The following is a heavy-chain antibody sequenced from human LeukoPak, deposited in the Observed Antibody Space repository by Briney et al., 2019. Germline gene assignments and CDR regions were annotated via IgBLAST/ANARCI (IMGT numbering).Heavy chain of an antibody. J-gene: IGHJ4*02. Sequence: GGSLGLSCAASGFTFSSYWMSWVRQAPGKGLEWVANIKKDGSEKYYVDSVKGRFTISRDNAKTSLYLQMNSLRAEDTAVYYCARDLSGVTGYTYGRGIDYWGQGTLVTVSS. D-gene: IGHD5-18*01. CDR2: IKKDGSEK. V-gene: IGHV3-7*01. CDR1: GFTFSSYW. CDR3: ARDLSGVTGYTYGRGIDY.